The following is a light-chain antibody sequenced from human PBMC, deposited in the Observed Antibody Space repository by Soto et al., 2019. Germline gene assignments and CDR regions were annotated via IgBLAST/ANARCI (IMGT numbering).Light chain of an antibody. J-gene: IGLJ1*01. CDR1: SSNIGSNY. CDR2: SNN. CDR3: AAWDDSLSAPRV. Sequence: QSVLTQPPSASGTPGQRVTISCSGSSSNIGSNYVYWYQQLPGTAPKLLIYSNNQRPSGVPDRFSGSKSGTSASLALSGLRSEDEADYYCAAWDDSLSAPRVFGTGTKLTVL. V-gene: IGLV1-47*02.